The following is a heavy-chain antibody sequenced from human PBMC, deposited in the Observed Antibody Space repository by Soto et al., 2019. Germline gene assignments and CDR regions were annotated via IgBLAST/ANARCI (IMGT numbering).Heavy chain of an antibody. CDR2: IIPILGIA. D-gene: IGHD3-9*01. J-gene: IGHJ4*02. V-gene: IGHV1-69*08. Sequence: QVQLVQSGAEVKKPGSSVKVSCKASGGTFSTYTISWVRQAPGQGLEWMGRIIPILGIANYAQRFQGRVTITADKSTSTAYMELTGLRYEDTAVYYCARDPANGDILTGPKGKEYYFDYWGQGTLVTVSS. CDR3: ARDPANGDILTGPKGKEYYFDY. CDR1: GGTFSTYT.